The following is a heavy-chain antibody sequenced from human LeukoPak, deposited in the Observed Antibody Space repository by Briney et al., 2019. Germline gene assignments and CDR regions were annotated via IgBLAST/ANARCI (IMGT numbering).Heavy chain of an antibody. CDR2: IYYSGST. V-gene: IGHV4-61*01. Sequence: SETLSLTCTVSGGSVSSGSYYWSWIRQPPGKGLEWIGYIYYSGSTNYNPSLKSRVTTSVDTSKNQFSLKLSSVTAADTAVYYCARALLDFDYWGQGTLVTVSS. CDR1: GGSVSSGSYY. CDR3: ARALLDFDY. J-gene: IGHJ4*02.